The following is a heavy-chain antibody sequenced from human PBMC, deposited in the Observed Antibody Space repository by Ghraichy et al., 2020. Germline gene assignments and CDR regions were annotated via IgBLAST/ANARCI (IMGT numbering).Heavy chain of an antibody. CDR3: AKDHFDSYYDSSGLYYFDY. D-gene: IGHD3-22*01. CDR2: ISGSGGST. Sequence: GGSLRLSCAASGFTFSSYAMSWVRQAPGKGLEWVSAISGSGGSTYYADSVKGRFTISRDNSKNTLYLQMNSLRAEDTAVYYCAKDHFDSYYDSSGLYYFDYWGQGTLVTVSS. CDR1: GFTFSSYA. V-gene: IGHV3-23*01. J-gene: IGHJ4*02.